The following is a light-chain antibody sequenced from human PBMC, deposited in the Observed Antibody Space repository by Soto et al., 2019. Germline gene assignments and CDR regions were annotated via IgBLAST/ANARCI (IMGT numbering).Light chain of an antibody. V-gene: IGKV1-33*01. Sequence: DIQMTQSPSSLSASVGDRVTITCRASQDISKYLNWYQQRPGKAHKLLIYDASNLERGVPSRFSGTRSGTHYTFAITSLQPEDVATYYCQQSDSLPSTFGQGTRLEI. CDR1: QDISKY. J-gene: IGKJ5*01. CDR2: DAS. CDR3: QQSDSLPST.